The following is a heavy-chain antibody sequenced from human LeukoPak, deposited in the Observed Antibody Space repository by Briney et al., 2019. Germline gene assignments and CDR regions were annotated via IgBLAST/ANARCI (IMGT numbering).Heavy chain of an antibody. D-gene: IGHD2-15*01. CDR1: GGTFSSYA. J-gene: IGHJ4*02. CDR2: IIPIFGTA. V-gene: IGHV1-69*13. Sequence: SVRVSCKASGGTFSSYAISWVRQAPGQGLEWMGGIIPIFGTANYAQKFQGRVTITADESTSTAYMELSSLRSEDTAVYYCGLYCSGGSCYSGGDYWGQGTLVTVSS. CDR3: GLYCSGGSCYSGGDY.